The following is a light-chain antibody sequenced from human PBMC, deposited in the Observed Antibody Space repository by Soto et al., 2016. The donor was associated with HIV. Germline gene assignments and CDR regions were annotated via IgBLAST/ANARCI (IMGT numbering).Light chain of an antibody. Sequence: DIQLTQSPSFVSASVGDRVTITCRASQGMSSFLAWYQQKPGKAPKPPDLCCIHFAKVGSHQGSAAVDLGTEFTLTISSLQPEDFTTYYCQQLNSYLPWTFGQGTKVGN. V-gene: IGKV1-9*01. J-gene: IGKJ1*01. CDR2: CI. CDR3: QQLNSYLPWT. CDR1: QGMSSF.